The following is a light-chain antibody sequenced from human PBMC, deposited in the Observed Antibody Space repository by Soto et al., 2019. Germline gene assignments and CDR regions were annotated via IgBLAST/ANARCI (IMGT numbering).Light chain of an antibody. CDR1: QSVGDNF. J-gene: IGKJ2*01. V-gene: IGKV3-20*01. Sequence: TVLTQSPGTVSLSPGERATLSCRTSQSVGDNFLAWYQQRPGQPPRLLICGVFNRAAGIPARFSGSGSGTDFTLTISGLEPEDSAVYYCQHYDGSPRTFGQGTKVEIK. CDR3: QHYDGSPRT. CDR2: GVF.